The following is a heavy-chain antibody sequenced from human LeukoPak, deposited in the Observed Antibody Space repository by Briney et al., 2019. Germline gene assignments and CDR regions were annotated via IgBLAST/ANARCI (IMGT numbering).Heavy chain of an antibody. CDR1: GESFNDYY. V-gene: IGHV4-34*01. Sequence: PSETLSLTCAVYGESFNDYYWTWIRQPPGKGLVWIGEINHSGSTNYNPSLKSRVTISVDTSKNQFSLKLSSMTAADTAVYYCARGHGYCSGGSCSEPTFDYWGQGTLVTVSS. J-gene: IGHJ4*02. D-gene: IGHD2-15*01. CDR2: INHSGST. CDR3: ARGHGYCSGGSCSEPTFDY.